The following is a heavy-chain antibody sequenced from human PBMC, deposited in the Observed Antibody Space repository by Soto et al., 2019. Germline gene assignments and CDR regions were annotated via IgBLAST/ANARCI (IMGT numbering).Heavy chain of an antibody. Sequence: QVQLQESGPGLVKPSETLSLSCTVSGGSISSYYWSWFRQSPGKRMEWIGYVHHSWGSSYNPSLRRXVXXPLDTSKSQFSLKVTSVTATDAAVYYCARQGFGPLHGLVDVWGQGTTVTVSS. D-gene: IGHD3-10*01. CDR3: ARQGFGPLHGLVDV. J-gene: IGHJ6*02. V-gene: IGHV4-59*08. CDR1: GGSISSYY. CDR2: VHHSWGS.